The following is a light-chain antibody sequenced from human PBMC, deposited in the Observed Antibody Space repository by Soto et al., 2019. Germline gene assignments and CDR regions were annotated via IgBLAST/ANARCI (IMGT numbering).Light chain of an antibody. CDR2: GAS. J-gene: IGKJ2*01. V-gene: IGKV3-15*01. CDR3: QQYNNWPPIT. Sequence: ELVMTQSPATLSVSPGERATLSCRASQSVSSTLAWSQQKPGQAPRLLIYGASTRATGIPARFSGSGSGTNVTLTISSLQSEDFAVYYCQQYNNWPPITFGQGTKLEIK. CDR1: QSVSST.